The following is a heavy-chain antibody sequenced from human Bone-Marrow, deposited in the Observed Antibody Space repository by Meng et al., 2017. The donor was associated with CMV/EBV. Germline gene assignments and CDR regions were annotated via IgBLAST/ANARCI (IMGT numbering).Heavy chain of an antibody. CDR3: ARVRDSMVMYYYYGMDV. D-gene: IGHD5-18*01. CDR2: ISYDGSNK. CDR1: GFTFSSYA. V-gene: IGHV3-30*04. Sequence: GESLKISCAASGFTFSSYAMHWVRQAPGKGLEWVAVISYDGSNKYYADSVKGRFTISRDNSKNTLYLQMNSLRAEDTAVYYCARVRDSMVMYYYYGMDVCGQGTTVTVSS. J-gene: IGHJ6*02.